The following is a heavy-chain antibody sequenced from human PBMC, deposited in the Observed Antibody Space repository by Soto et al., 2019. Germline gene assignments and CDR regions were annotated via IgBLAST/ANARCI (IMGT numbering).Heavy chain of an antibody. Sequence: SQTLSLTCAISGDTVSSNSAAWNWIRQSPSRGLEWLGRTYYRSKWYNDYAVSVKSRITINPDTSRNQFSLQLNSVTPEDTAVYYCARDEAIVVVPAAIVFDFWGQGTLVTVSS. D-gene: IGHD2-2*01. CDR3: ARDEAIVVVPAAIVFDF. CDR1: GDTVSSNSAA. J-gene: IGHJ4*02. CDR2: TYYRSKWYN. V-gene: IGHV6-1*01.